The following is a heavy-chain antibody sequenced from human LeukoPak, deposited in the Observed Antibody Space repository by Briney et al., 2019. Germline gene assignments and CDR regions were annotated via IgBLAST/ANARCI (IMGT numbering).Heavy chain of an antibody. Sequence: GGSLRLSCAASGFTFDDYAMHWVRHAPGKGLEWVSGISWNSGSIGYADSVKGRFTISRDNAKNSLYLQMNSLRAEDTALYYCAKDGGYSIYFDYWGQGTLVTVSS. J-gene: IGHJ4*02. V-gene: IGHV3-9*01. CDR3: AKDGGYSIYFDY. D-gene: IGHD4-11*01. CDR1: GFTFDDYA. CDR2: ISWNSGSI.